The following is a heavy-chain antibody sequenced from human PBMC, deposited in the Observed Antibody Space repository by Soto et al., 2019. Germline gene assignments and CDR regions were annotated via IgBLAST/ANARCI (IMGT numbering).Heavy chain of an antibody. V-gene: IGHV6-1*01. CDR3: ARSEEDSDYYYYGMDV. CDR2: TYYRSRWYS. D-gene: IGHD2-15*01. J-gene: IGHJ6*02. Sequence: SQTLSLTCVGSGDTVSSNSVAWNWVRQSPSRGLEWLGRTYYRSRWYSDYAVSVRSRIDINADTSKNQVSLQLNSVTPEDTAVYYCARSEEDSDYYYYGMDVWGQGTTVPVS. CDR1: GDTVSSNSVA.